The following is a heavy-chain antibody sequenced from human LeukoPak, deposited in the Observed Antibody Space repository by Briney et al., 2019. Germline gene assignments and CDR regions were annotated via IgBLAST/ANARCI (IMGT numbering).Heavy chain of an antibody. D-gene: IGHD2-2*01. CDR2: IYHSGNT. J-gene: IGHJ6*03. CDR1: GYSISSGHY. Sequence: SETLSLTCAVSGYSISSGHYWGWIRQPPGKGLEWIGNIYHSGNTYYNPSLKSRVTISVDTSKNQFSLKLSSVTAADTAVYYCAGQAQVPAHFMDVWGKGTTVTVSS. CDR3: AGQAQVPAHFMDV. V-gene: IGHV4-38-2*01.